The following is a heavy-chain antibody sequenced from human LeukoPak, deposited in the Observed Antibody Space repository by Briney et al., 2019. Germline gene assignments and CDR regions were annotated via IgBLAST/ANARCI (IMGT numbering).Heavy chain of an antibody. D-gene: IGHD3-22*01. CDR2: INHSGST. V-gene: IGHV4-34*01. Sequence: SETLSLTCAVDGGSFSGYYWRWLRQPPGKGQEWLGEINHSGSTNYNPSLKSRVTISVDTSKNQFSLKLSSVTAADTAAYYCAREPHYYDSSGWNWGQGTLVTVSS. J-gene: IGHJ4*02. CDR3: AREPHYYDSSGWN. CDR1: GGSFSGYY.